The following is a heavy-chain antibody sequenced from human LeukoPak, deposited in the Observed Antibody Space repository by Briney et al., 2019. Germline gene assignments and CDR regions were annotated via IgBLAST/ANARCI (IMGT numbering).Heavy chain of an antibody. CDR1: GGTFSSYA. J-gene: IGHJ5*02. CDR2: IIPIFGTA. V-gene: IGHV1-69*05. D-gene: IGHD3-3*01. Sequence: SVKVSCKASGGTFSSYAISWVRQAPGQGLEWMGGIIPIFGTANYAQKFQGRVTITTDESTSTAYMELSSLRSEDTAVYYCARDRTITIFGVVTKNWFDPWGQGTLVTVSS. CDR3: ARDRTITIFGVVTKNWFDP.